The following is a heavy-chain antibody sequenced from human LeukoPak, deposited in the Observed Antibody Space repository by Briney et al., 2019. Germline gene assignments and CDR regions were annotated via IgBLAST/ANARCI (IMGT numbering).Heavy chain of an antibody. J-gene: IGHJ3*02. CDR3: AREHDYGDYDDAFDI. CDR1: GFTFSSYW. Sequence: GGSLRLSCAASGFTFSSYWMSWVRQAPGKGLEWVANIKQDGSEKYYVDSVKGRFTISRDNAKNSLYLQMNSLRAEDTAVYYCAREHDYGDYDDAFDIWGQGTMVTVSS. CDR2: IKQDGSEK. V-gene: IGHV3-7*01. D-gene: IGHD4-17*01.